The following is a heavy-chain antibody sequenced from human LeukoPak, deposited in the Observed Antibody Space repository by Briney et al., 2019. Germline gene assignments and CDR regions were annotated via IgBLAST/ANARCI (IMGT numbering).Heavy chain of an antibody. CDR1: GGSISTSH. J-gene: IGHJ4*02. CDR3: AGTRYSSGWYHFDY. Sequence: SDTLSLTCTVSGGSISTSHWSWIRQPPGKGLEWIGYIYYSGSTNYNPSLKSRVTISVDTSKNQFSLKLSSVTAADTAVYYCAGTRYSSGWYHFDYWGQGTLVTVSS. V-gene: IGHV4-59*07. CDR2: IYYSGST. D-gene: IGHD6-19*01.